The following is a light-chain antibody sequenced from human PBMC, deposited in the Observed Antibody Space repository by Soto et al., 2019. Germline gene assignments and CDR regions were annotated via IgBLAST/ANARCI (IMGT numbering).Light chain of an antibody. Sequence: QSALTQPPSASGSPGQSVTISCTGTSSDVGGYNYVSWYQQHPGKAPQVLIYDVNKRPSGVPYRFSGSKSGNTASLTVSGLQAEDEADDYCSSHAGSNNPFVFGTGTKLTVL. J-gene: IGLJ1*01. CDR2: DVN. CDR3: SSHAGSNNPFV. V-gene: IGLV2-8*01. CDR1: SSDVGGYNY.